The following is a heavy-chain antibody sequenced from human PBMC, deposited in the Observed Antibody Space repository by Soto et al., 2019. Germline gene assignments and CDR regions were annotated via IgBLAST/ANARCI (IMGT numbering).Heavy chain of an antibody. CDR3: NTYPDFWGGHTPL. D-gene: IGHD3-3*01. Sequence: EVQLVESGGGLVKPGGSLRLSCAASVFSISNAWMHWVRQAPGKGLEWVGRVKSKADGGTADYAAPMKGRFTISRDDSKNTQYLQMNSLKMEDTAVYYCNTYPDFWGGHTPLWGQGTLVTVSS. CDR2: VKSKADGGTA. J-gene: IGHJ4*02. V-gene: IGHV3-15*07. CDR1: VFSISNAW.